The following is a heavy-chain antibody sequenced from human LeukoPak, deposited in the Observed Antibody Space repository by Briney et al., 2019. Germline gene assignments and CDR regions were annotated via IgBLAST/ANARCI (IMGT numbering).Heavy chain of an antibody. J-gene: IGHJ4*02. CDR2: INPNSGGT. V-gene: IGHV1-2*02. CDR1: GYTFTGYY. CDR3: ARVRKITFGGFDY. D-gene: IGHD3-16*01. Sequence: ASVKVSCKPSGYTFTGYYMHWVRQAPGQGLEWMGWINPNSGGTNYAQKFQGRVTMGRDTSISTAYMELSRLRSDDTAVYYCARVRKITFGGFDYWGQGTLVTVSS.